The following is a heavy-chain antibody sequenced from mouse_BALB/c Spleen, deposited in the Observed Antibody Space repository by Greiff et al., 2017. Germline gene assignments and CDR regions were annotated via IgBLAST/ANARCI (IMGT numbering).Heavy chain of an antibody. V-gene: IGHV1-15*01. CDR2: IDPGTGGT. CDR3: TRNGYDYDVGVAY. CDR1: GYTFTDYE. D-gene: IGHD2-4*01. Sequence: VQLQQSGAELVRPGASVTLSCKASGYTFTDYEMHWVKQTPVHGLEWIGAIDPGTGGTAYNQKFKGKATLTADKSSSTAYMELRSLTSEDSAVYYCTRNGYDYDVGVAYWGQGTLVTVSA. J-gene: IGHJ3*01.